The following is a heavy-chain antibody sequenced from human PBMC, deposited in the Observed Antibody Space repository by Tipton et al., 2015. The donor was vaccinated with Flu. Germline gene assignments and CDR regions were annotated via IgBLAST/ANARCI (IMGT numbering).Heavy chain of an antibody. CDR3: ARVGGDYYDSSGYERLDY. J-gene: IGHJ4*02. CDR1: GGTFSSYA. CDR2: IIPIFGTA. D-gene: IGHD3-22*01. V-gene: IGHV1-69*18. Sequence: QLVQSGAEVKKPGSSVKVSCKASGGTFSSYAISWVRQAPGQGLEWMGRIIPIFGTANYAQKFQGRVTITADESTSTAYMELSSLRSEDTAAYYCARVGGDYYDSSGYERLDYWGQGTLVTVSS.